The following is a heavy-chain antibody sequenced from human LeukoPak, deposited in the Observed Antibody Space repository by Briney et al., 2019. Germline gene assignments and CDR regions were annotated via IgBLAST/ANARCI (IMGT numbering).Heavy chain of an antibody. CDR1: GGSINSGGYS. V-gene: IGHV4-30-2*01. J-gene: IGHJ4*02. Sequence: PSETLSLTCAVSGGSINSGGYSRSWIRQPPGKGLEWIGYIYHSGSTYSNPSLKSRVTISVDRSKNQFSLKLNSVTAADTAVYYCARSDYGGNSGFDYWGQGTLVTVSS. CDR3: ARSDYGGNSGFDY. D-gene: IGHD4-23*01. CDR2: IYHSGST.